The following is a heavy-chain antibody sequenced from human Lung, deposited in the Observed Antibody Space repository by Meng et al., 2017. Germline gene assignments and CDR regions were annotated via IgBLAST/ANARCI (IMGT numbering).Heavy chain of an antibody. D-gene: IGHD3-10*01. CDR2: LGAHDGDT. CDR1: DYTFTGYG. V-gene: IGHV1-18*01. CDR3: ARGTPGRSYSDY. J-gene: IGHJ4*02. Sequence: QVQPVQSGPEVKKPGAPVKVSCKASDYTFTGYGVSWVRQAAGQGLEWMAWLGAHDGDTSHAPKFQGRVTVSADRPTATAYMELRSLRSDDTAVYYCARGTPGRSYSDYWGQGTLVTVSS.